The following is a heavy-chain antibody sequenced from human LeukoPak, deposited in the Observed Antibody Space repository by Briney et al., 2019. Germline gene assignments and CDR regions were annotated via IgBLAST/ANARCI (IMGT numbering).Heavy chain of an antibody. CDR3: GSGYFATSGYPLFDY. CDR1: GASISTYY. V-gene: IGHV4-59*08. Sequence: SETLSLTCTVSGASISTYYWGWIRQPPWKGLEWIGYIYYLGNSNYNPSLESRLTISVDTSRNQFSLKLTSVTAADTAMYYCGSGYFATSGYPLFDYWGQGSLVTVSS. J-gene: IGHJ4*02. D-gene: IGHD3-22*01. CDR2: IYYLGNS.